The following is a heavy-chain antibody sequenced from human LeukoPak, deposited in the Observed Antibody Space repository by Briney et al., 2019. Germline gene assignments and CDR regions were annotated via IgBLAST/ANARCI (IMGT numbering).Heavy chain of an antibody. Sequence: ASVKVSCKASGYTFTGYYMHWVRQAPGQGLEWMGWINPNSGGTNYAQKLQGRVTMTTDTSTSTAYMELRSLRSDDTAVYYCARGGDIVATVDYWGQGTLVTVPS. CDR2: INPNSGGT. V-gene: IGHV1-2*02. J-gene: IGHJ4*02. D-gene: IGHD5-12*01. CDR1: GYTFTGYY. CDR3: ARGGDIVATVDY.